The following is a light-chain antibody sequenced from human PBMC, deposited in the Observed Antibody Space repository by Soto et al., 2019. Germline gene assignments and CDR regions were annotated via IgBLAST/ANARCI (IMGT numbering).Light chain of an antibody. CDR1: QGISNY. V-gene: IGKV1-27*01. Sequence: DIQMTQSPCSLSASGEDRVTITCRASQGISNYLAWYQQKPGKVPKLLIYAASTLQSGVPSRFSGSGSGTDFTLTISSLQPEDVAPYYRQKYNSAPLTFGGGTKVEIK. CDR2: AAS. CDR3: QKYNSAPLT. J-gene: IGKJ4*01.